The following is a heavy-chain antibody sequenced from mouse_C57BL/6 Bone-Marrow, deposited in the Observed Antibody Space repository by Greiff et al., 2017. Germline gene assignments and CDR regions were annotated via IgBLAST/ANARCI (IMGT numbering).Heavy chain of an antibody. CDR1: GFTFSSYA. CDR3: AREGLDYGKDFDY. J-gene: IGHJ2*01. Sequence: EVQLVESGGGLVKPGGSLKLSCAASGFTFSSYAMSWVRQTPEKRLEWVATISDGGSYTYYPDNVKGRFTISRDNAKNNLYLQMSHLKSEDTAMYYCAREGLDYGKDFDYWGQGTTLTVSS. D-gene: IGHD1-1*01. CDR2: ISDGGSYT. V-gene: IGHV5-4*01.